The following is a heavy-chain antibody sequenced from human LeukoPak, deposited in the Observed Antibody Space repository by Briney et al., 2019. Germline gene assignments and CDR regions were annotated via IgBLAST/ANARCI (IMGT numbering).Heavy chain of an antibody. V-gene: IGHV3-23*01. D-gene: IGHD3-10*01. CDR1: GFTFSSYA. J-gene: IGHJ4*02. CDR2: ISGSGGST. Sequence: GGSLRLSCATSGFTFSSYAMSWVRQAPGKGLEWVSAISGSGGSTYCADSVKGRFTISRDNSKNTLYLQMNSLRAEDTAVYYCARTYYYGSGSWNYLDYWGQGTLVTVSS. CDR3: ARTYYYGSGSWNYLDY.